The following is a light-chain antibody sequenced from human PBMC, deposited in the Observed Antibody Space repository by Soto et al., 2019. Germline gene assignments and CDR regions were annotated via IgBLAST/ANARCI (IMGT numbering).Light chain of an antibody. Sequence: EIVLTHSPATLSLSPWERATLSSRASQTVSSYLLWYQQKPGQAPRLLIYDASNRASGTPARFSGSGSETDFTLTISSLEPEDIAVYYCQHRMNWPLTFGQGTRLEIK. CDR1: QTVSSY. CDR2: DAS. J-gene: IGKJ5*01. V-gene: IGKV3-11*01. CDR3: QHRMNWPLT.